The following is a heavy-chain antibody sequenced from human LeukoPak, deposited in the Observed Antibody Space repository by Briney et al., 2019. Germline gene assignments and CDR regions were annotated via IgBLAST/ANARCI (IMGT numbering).Heavy chain of an antibody. V-gene: IGHV4-4*09. Sequence: SETLSLTCTVSGVSINSHDLNWIRQPPGKGLEWIGHIYGSGRTNYNPSHRSRVTMSVDTSKSQFTLNLNSWTAADTAVYYCVVSPNQDFFDNWGQGPLVTVSS. J-gene: IGHJ4*02. CDR3: VVSPNQDFFDN. CDR1: GVSINSHD. CDR2: IYGSGRT.